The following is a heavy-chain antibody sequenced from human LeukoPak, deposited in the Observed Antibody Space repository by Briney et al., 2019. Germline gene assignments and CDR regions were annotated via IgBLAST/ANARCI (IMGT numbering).Heavy chain of an antibody. J-gene: IGHJ6*02. CDR2: INPNSGGT. Sequence: ASVKVSCKASGGTFNNFAVAWVRQAPGQGLEWMGWINPNSGGTNYAQKFQGWVTMTRDTSISTAYMELSRLRSDDTAVYYCARGPYYYYYGMDVWGQGTTVTVSS. CDR1: GGTFNNFA. CDR3: ARGPYYYYYGMDV. V-gene: IGHV1-2*04.